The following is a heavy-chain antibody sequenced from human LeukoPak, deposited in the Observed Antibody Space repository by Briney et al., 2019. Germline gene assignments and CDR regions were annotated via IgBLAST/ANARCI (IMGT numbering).Heavy chain of an antibody. CDR2: ISYDGSNK. CDR3: ARSAVAGINYFDY. J-gene: IGHJ4*02. V-gene: IGHV3-30*03. CDR1: GFTFSSYG. D-gene: IGHD6-19*01. Sequence: PGGSLRLSCAASGFTFSSYGMHWVRQAPGKGLEWVAVISYDGSNKYYADSVKGRFTISRDNSKNTLYLQMNSLRAEDTAVYYCARSAVAGINYFDYWGQGTLVTVSS.